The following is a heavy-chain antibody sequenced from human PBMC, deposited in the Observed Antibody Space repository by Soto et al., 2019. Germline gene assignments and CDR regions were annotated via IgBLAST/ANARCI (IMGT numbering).Heavy chain of an antibody. CDR3: ARDGGQRGSGTLGSGGMDV. D-gene: IGHD3-10*01. V-gene: IGHV3-30-3*01. J-gene: IGHJ6*02. CDR1: GFTFSSYA. CDR2: ISYDGSNK. Sequence: QVQLLESGGGVVQPGRSLRLSCAASGFTFSSYAMHWVRQAPGKGLEWVAVISYDGSNKYYADSVQGRFTISRDNSKNTLYLQMNSLRAEDTAVYYCARDGGQRGSGTLGSGGMDVWGQGSTVTVSS.